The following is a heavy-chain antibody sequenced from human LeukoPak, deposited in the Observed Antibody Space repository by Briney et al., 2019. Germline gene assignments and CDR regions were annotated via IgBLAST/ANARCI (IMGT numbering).Heavy chain of an antibody. V-gene: IGHV3-7*01. CDR1: GFTFSSYW. CDR3: ARDNSGYDLNWFDP. Sequence: GGSLRPSCAASGFTFSSYWMSWVRQAPGKGLEWVANIKQDGSEKYYVDSVKGRFTISRDNAKNSLYLQMNSLRAEDTAVYYCARDNSGYDLNWFDPWGQGTLVTVSS. D-gene: IGHD5-12*01. CDR2: IKQDGSEK. J-gene: IGHJ5*02.